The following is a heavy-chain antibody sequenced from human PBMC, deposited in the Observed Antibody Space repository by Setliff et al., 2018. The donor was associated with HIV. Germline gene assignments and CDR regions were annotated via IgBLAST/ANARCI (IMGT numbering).Heavy chain of an antibody. D-gene: IGHD5-18*01. J-gene: IGHJ6*03. V-gene: IGHV3-49*04. CDR1: GFTFSNYG. CDR2: IWYDETT. CDR3: TRLRVYSYGLASCYCSYMDV. Sequence: GSLRLSCAASGFTFSNYGMHWVRQAPGKGLEGVAFIWYDETTEYAASVKGRFSISRDESKSIAYLQMDSLKTEDTAVYYCTRLRVYSYGLASCYCSYMDVWGKGTTVTVSS.